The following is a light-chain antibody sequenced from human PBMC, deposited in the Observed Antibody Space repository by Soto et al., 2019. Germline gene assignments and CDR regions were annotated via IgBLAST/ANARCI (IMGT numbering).Light chain of an antibody. V-gene: IGKV3-15*01. J-gene: IGKJ4*01. CDR2: DAS. Sequence: EIMMTQSPATVSVSPGERATLSCRASQSIRTNVAWYQQKPGQALRLLIYDASTRATGLSSRFSGSGSGTEFTLTISSLQSEDVAIYCWQQYNDWPPLTFGGGTRLEI. CDR3: QQYNDWPPLT. CDR1: QSIRTN.